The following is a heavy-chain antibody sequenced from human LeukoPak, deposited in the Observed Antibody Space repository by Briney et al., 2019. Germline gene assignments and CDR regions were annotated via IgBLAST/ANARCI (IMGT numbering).Heavy chain of an antibody. J-gene: IGHJ4*02. CDR3: ARRWFGIKRYFDY. CDR1: GGSISGSNW. D-gene: IGHD3-10*01. Sequence: PSGTLSLTCAVSGGSISGSNWWSWVRQPPGKGLEWIGEIYHSGSTNYNPSLKSRVTISVDTSKNQFSLKLSSVTAADTAVYYCARRWFGIKRYFDYWGQGTLVTVSS. CDR2: IYHSGST. V-gene: IGHV4-4*02.